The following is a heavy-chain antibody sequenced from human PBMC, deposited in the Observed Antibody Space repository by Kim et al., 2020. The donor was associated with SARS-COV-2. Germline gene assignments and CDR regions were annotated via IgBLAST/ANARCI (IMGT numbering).Heavy chain of an antibody. CDR3: ARICGRTGDLAWVDY. J-gene: IGHJ4*02. V-gene: IGHV4-39*02. CDR1: GGSINSSSYN. Sequence: SETLSLTCTVSGGSINSSSYNWGWIRQPPGKGLEWIGSIYYSGSTYYNPSLKSRVTISVDTSKNHFSLKLSSVTAADTAVYYCARICGRTGDLAWVDYWGQGTLVTVSS. D-gene: IGHD7-27*01. CDR2: IYYSGST.